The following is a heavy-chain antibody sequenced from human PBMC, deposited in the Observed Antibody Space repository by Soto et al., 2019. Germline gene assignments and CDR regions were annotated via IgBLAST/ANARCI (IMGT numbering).Heavy chain of an antibody. CDR1: GYTFTGYY. Sequence: ASVKVSCKASGYTFTGYYMHWVRQAPGQGLEWMGWINPNSGGTNYAQKFQGWVTMTRDTSISTAYMELSRLRSGDTAVYYCARGVAGYSSGWTLYYYYGMDVWGQGTTVTVSS. CDR3: ARGVAGYSSGWTLYYYYGMDV. D-gene: IGHD6-19*01. V-gene: IGHV1-2*04. CDR2: INPNSGGT. J-gene: IGHJ6*02.